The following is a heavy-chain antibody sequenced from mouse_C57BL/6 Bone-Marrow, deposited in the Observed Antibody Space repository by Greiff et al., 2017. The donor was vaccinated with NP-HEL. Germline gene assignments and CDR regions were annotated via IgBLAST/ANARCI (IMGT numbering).Heavy chain of an antibody. CDR3: ARGYRYFDV. V-gene: IGHV5-16*01. J-gene: IGHJ1*03. Sequence: EVKLVESEGGLVQPGSSMTLSCTASGFTFSDYYMAWVRQVPEKGLEWVANINYDGSSTYYLVSLKSRFLISRDNATNILYLQMSSLKSEDTATYYCARGYRYFDVWGTGTTVTVSS. CDR2: INYDGSST. CDR1: GFTFSDYY.